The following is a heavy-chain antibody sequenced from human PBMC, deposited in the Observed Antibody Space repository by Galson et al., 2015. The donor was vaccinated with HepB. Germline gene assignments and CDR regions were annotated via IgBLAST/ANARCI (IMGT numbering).Heavy chain of an antibody. CDR1: GFTFSSYW. D-gene: IGHD5-24*01. Sequence: SLRLSCAASGFTFSSYWMSWVRQAPGKGLEWVANIKQDGSEKYYVDSVKGRFTISRDNAKNSLYLQMNSLRAEDTAVYYCARAIRALRRDGLCCWGQGTLVTVSS. CDR2: IKQDGSEK. CDR3: ARAIRALRRDGLCC. V-gene: IGHV3-7*03. J-gene: IGHJ4*02.